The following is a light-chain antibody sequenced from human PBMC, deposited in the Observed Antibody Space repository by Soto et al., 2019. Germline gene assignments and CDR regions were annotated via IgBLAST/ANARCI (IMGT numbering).Light chain of an antibody. CDR2: KAS. CDR1: QTINRW. Sequence: DIQMTQSPSTLSASVGDRVTITCRASQTINRWLAWYQQKPGEAPKLLISKASSLESGVPSRFSGSGSGTEFTLTISSLQPDDFATYYCQQYSSHPWTFGQGTRVESK. J-gene: IGKJ1*01. CDR3: QQYSSHPWT. V-gene: IGKV1-5*03.